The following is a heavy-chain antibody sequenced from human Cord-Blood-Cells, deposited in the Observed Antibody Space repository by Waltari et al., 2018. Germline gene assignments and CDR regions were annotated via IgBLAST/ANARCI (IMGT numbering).Heavy chain of an antibody. Sequence: QVQLQQWGAGLLKPSETLSLTCAVYGGSFSGYYWSWIRQPPGKGLEWIGEINHSGSTNYNPSLKSRVTISVDTSKNQFSLKLSSVTAADTAVYYCARGVDTIFGVVIIYYFDYWGQGTLVTVSS. V-gene: IGHV4-34*01. D-gene: IGHD3-3*01. J-gene: IGHJ4*02. CDR3: ARGVDTIFGVVIIYYFDY. CDR2: INHSGST. CDR1: GGSFSGYY.